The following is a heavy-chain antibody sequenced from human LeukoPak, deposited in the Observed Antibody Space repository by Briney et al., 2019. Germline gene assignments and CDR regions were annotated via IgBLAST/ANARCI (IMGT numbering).Heavy chain of an antibody. V-gene: IGHV1-8*01. Sequence: ASVKVSCKASGYTFTSYDINWVRQATGQGLEWMGWMNPNSGNTGYAQKFQGRVTMTRNTYISTAYMELSSLRSADTAVYYCARAYTRRYDSSGYPWAYWGQGTLVTVSS. CDR2: MNPNSGNT. D-gene: IGHD3-22*01. CDR1: GYTFTSYD. J-gene: IGHJ4*02. CDR3: ARAYTRRYDSSGYPWAY.